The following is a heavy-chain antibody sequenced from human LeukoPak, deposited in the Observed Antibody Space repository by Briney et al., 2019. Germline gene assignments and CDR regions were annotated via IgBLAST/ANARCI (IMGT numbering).Heavy chain of an antibody. Sequence: GGSLRLSCAASGFTFSSYAMSWVRQAPGKGLEWVSAISGSGGSTYYADSVKGRSTISRDNSKNTLYLQMNSLRAEDTAVYYCAKSILVRGVGDYWGQGTLVTVSS. CDR3: AKSILVRGVGDY. D-gene: IGHD3-10*01. CDR2: ISGSGGST. J-gene: IGHJ4*02. V-gene: IGHV3-23*01. CDR1: GFTFSSYA.